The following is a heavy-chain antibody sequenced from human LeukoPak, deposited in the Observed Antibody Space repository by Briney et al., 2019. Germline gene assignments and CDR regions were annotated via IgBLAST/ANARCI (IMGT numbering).Heavy chain of an antibody. CDR3: ARDVDYHATSECFDY. V-gene: IGHV3-74*03. CDR1: GFTFSSYW. J-gene: IGHJ4*02. D-gene: IGHD1-26*01. CDR2: INSDGSST. Sequence: GGSLRLSCAASGFTFSSYWMHWVRQAPGKGLVWVSRINSDGSSTTYADSVKGRFTISRDNAKNTLYLQMNSLRPGDTAVYYCARDVDYHATSECFDYWGQGTLVTVSS.